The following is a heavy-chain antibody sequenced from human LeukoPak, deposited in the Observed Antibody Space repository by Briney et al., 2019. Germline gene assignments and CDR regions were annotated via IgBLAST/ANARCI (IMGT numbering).Heavy chain of an antibody. CDR2: IYYSGST. CDR3: ARDSVRDSIQ. Sequence: SETLSLTCTVSGGSISSGGYYWSWIRQHPGKGLEWIGYIYYSGSTYYNPSLKSRVTISVDTSKNQFSLKLSSVTAADTAVYYCARDSVRDSIQWGQGTLVTASS. J-gene: IGHJ4*02. V-gene: IGHV4-31*03. D-gene: IGHD2-2*02. CDR1: GGSISSGGYY.